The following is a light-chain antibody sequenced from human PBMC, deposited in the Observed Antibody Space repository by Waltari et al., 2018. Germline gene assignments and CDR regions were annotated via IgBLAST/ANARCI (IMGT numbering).Light chain of an antibody. CDR3: QQYGSSPPTG. CDR2: VAS. CDR1: QSVNSRY. Sequence: EIVLTQSPGTLSLSPGERATLSCMANQSVNSRYLAWYQQKSVQAPRLLIHVASSRATGIPDRFSGSGSGTDFTLTISRLEPEDFAVYYCQQYGSSPPTGFGPGTKLDIK. V-gene: IGKV3-20*01. J-gene: IGKJ3*01.